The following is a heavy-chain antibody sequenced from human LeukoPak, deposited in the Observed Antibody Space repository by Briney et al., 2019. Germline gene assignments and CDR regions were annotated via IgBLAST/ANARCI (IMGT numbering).Heavy chain of an antibody. Sequence: SSETLSLTCTVSGGSISSYYWSWIRQPPGKGLEWIGYIYYSGSTYYNPSLKSRVTISVDTSKNQFSLKLSSVTAADTAVYYCARESRSGYYYYYYGMDAWGQGTTVTVSS. CDR2: IYYSGST. CDR3: ARESRSGYYYYYYGMDA. CDR1: GGSISSYY. V-gene: IGHV4-59*12. J-gene: IGHJ6*02. D-gene: IGHD3-22*01.